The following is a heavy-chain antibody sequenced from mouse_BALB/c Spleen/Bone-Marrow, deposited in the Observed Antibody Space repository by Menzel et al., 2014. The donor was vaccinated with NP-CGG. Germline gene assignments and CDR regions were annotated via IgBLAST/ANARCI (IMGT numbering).Heavy chain of an antibody. CDR3: ASYYYGSYRFAY. CDR2: IDPANGNT. V-gene: IGHV14-3*02. CDR1: GFNIKDTY. D-gene: IGHD1-1*01. J-gene: IGHJ3*01. Sequence: GQLKQSGAELVKPGVPFKLSCTASGFNIKDTYMHWVKQRPEQGLEWIGRIDPANGNTKYDPKFQGKATITADTSSNTAYLQLSSLTSEDTAVYYCASYYYGSYRFAYWRQGTLVPVTA.